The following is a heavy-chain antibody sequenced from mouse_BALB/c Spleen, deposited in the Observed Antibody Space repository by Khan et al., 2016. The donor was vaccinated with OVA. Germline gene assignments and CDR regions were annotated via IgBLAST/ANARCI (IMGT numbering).Heavy chain of an antibody. J-gene: IGHJ4*01. CDR1: GYSLSRYN. CDR2: IWGGGGT. D-gene: IGHD2-14*01. V-gene: IGHV2-6-4*01. CDR3: ARAYYRYDGYYAMDY. Sequence: QVQLKESGPGLVAPSQSLSITCTVSGYSLSRYNIHWVRQPPGKGLEWMGMIWGGGGTDYNSTLKYRRSNSKAKSKSQVVLKMTSLHTDDTAMYYCARAYYRYDGYYAMDYWGPGTSVTVSS.